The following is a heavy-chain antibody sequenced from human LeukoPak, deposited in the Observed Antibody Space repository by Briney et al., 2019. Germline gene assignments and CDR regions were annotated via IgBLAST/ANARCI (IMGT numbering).Heavy chain of an antibody. CDR1: SGSISTSNYY. J-gene: IGHJ4*02. CDR3: ARDYYYDSSGYSPLDY. CDR2: IYYTGST. D-gene: IGHD3-22*01. Sequence: PSETLSLTCTVSSGSISTSNYYWGWIRQPPGKGLEWIGSIYYTGSTYYNPSLKSRVTISVDTSKNQFSLKLSSVTAEDTAVYYCARDYYYDSSGYSPLDYWGQGTLVTVSS. V-gene: IGHV4-39*07.